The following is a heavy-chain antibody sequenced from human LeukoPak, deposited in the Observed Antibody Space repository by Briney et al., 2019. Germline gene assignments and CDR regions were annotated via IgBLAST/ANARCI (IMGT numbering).Heavy chain of an antibody. Sequence: GGSLRLSCAASGFTFDDYAMHWVRQAPGKGLEWVSLISWDGGSTYYADSVKGRFTISRDNSKNSLYLQMNSLRAEDTALYYCAKDGAVTTEYYFDYWGQGTLATVSS. J-gene: IGHJ4*02. V-gene: IGHV3-43D*04. CDR3: AKDGAVTTEYYFDY. CDR1: GFTFDDYA. CDR2: ISWDGGST. D-gene: IGHD4-17*01.